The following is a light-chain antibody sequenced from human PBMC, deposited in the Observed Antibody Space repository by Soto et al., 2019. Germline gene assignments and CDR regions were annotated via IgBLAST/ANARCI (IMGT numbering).Light chain of an antibody. Sequence: EIVLTQSPGTLSLSPGERATLSCRASQSVSSSYLAWYQQKPGQAPRLLIYGASSRATDIPGRFSGSGSGTDFTLTISRLEPEDFAVYYCQQYGSSPYTFGQGTKLEIK. J-gene: IGKJ2*01. CDR1: QSVSSSY. CDR2: GAS. CDR3: QQYGSSPYT. V-gene: IGKV3-20*01.